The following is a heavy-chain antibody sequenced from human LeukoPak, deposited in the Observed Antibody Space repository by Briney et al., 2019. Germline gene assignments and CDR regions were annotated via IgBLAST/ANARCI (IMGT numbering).Heavy chain of an antibody. CDR3: ARGLSGSYFRVYYYYYMDV. Sequence: TGGSLRLSCAASGFTFSSYEMNWVRQAPGKGLEWVSYISSSGSTIYYADSVKGRFTISRDNAKNSLYLQMNSLRAEDTAVYYCARGLSGSYFRVYYYYYMDVWGKGATVTVSS. D-gene: IGHD1-26*01. V-gene: IGHV3-48*03. CDR1: GFTFSSYE. CDR2: ISSSGSTI. J-gene: IGHJ6*03.